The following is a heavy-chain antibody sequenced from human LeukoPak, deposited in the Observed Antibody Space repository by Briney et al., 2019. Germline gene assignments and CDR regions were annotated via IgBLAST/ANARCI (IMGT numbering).Heavy chain of an antibody. CDR3: ARVEYNWNDEGFDY. J-gene: IGHJ4*02. Sequence: SDTLSLTCTVSGGSISSGDYYWSWIRQPPGKGQEWIGYIYYSGSIYYNPSLKSRVTISVDTSKNQFSLKLSSVTAAGTAVYYCARVEYNWNDEGFDYWGQGTLVTVSS. V-gene: IGHV4-30-4*02. CDR2: IYYSGSI. CDR1: GGSISSGDYY. D-gene: IGHD1-20*01.